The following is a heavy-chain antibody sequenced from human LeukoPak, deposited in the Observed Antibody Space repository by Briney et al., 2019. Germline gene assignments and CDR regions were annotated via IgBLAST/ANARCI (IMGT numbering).Heavy chain of an antibody. Sequence: GGSLRLSCVASQFTFSSYAMSWVRQAPGKGLEWVSAISGSGGSTYYADSVKGRFTISRDNSKNTLYLQMNSLRAEDTAVYYCAKAGDFWSGYLYYYYYMDVWGKGTTVTVSS. J-gene: IGHJ6*03. CDR3: AKAGDFWSGYLYYYYYMDV. CDR1: QFTFSSYA. CDR2: ISGSGGST. D-gene: IGHD3-3*01. V-gene: IGHV3-23*01.